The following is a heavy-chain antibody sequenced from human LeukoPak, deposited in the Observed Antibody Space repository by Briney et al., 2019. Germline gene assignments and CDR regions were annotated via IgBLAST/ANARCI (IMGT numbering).Heavy chain of an antibody. V-gene: IGHV4-34*01. CDR1: GESFSGYY. CDR3: ARVSSSWLLRFDP. D-gene: IGHD6-13*01. CDR2: INHSGRT. Sequence: KPSETLSLTCAVYGESFSGYYWSWIRQPPGRGLEWIGEINHSGRTSYSASLKSRVTISVDTSKNQFSLKLSSVTAADTAVYYCARVSSSWLLRFDPWGQGTLVTVSS. J-gene: IGHJ5*02.